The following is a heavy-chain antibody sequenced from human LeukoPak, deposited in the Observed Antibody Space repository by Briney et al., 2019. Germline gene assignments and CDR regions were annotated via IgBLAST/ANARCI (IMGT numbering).Heavy chain of an antibody. Sequence: SETLSLTCAVYGGSFSGYYWSWIRQPPGKGLEWIGYIYYSGSTNYNPSLKSRVTISVDTSKNQFSLKLSSVTAADTAVYYCARDRLIAVAGKYYYYGMDVWGQGTTVTVSS. D-gene: IGHD6-19*01. V-gene: IGHV4-59*01. J-gene: IGHJ6*02. CDR1: GGSFSGYY. CDR2: IYYSGST. CDR3: ARDRLIAVAGKYYYYGMDV.